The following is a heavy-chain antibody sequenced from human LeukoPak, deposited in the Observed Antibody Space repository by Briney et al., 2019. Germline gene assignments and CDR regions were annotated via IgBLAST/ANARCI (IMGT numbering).Heavy chain of an antibody. CDR1: GFTVSSNY. V-gene: IGHV3-53*01. CDR3: AKAGGYDYYYYYMDV. Sequence: GGSLRLSCAASGFTVSSNYMSWVRQAPGKGLEWVSVIYSGGSTYYADSVKGRFTISRDNSKNTLYLQMNSLRAEDTAVYYCAKAGGYDYYYYYMDVWGKGTTVTVSS. J-gene: IGHJ6*03. D-gene: IGHD5-12*01. CDR2: IYSGGST.